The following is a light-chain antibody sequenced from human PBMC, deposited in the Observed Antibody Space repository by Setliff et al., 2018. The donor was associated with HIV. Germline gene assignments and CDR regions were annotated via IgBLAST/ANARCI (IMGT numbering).Light chain of an antibody. CDR1: SGDVGRYDL. CDR2: QAS. CDR3: CSNTGSNTYV. V-gene: IGLV2-23*01. Sequence: QSALTQPASVSGSPGQSITISCTGTSGDVGRYDLVSWYQQHPGKAPKLMIYQASRRPSGVSNRFSASKSGNTASLTISGLQAEDEADYYCCSNTGSNTYVFGTGTKVTVL. J-gene: IGLJ1*01.